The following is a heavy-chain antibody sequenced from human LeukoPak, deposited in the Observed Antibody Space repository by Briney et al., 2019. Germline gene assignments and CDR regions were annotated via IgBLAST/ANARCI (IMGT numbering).Heavy chain of an antibody. Sequence: PGGSLRLSCTVSGFTVSSNSISWVRRAPGKGLEWVSFIYSDNTHYSDSVKGRFTISRDNSKNTLYLQMNSLRAEDTAVYYCARRAGAYSHPYDYWGQGTLVTVSS. CDR3: ARRAGAYSHPYDY. J-gene: IGHJ4*02. D-gene: IGHD4/OR15-4a*01. CDR2: IYSDNT. V-gene: IGHV3-53*01. CDR1: GFTVSSNS.